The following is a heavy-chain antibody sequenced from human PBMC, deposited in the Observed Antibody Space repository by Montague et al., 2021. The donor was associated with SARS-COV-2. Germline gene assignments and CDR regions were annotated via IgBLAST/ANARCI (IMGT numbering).Heavy chain of an antibody. Sequence: SLRLSCAASGFTVSSNYMSWVRQAPGKGLEWVSVIYSDVSTYYADSVKGRFTISRDNSKNTLYLQMNSLRAEDTAVYYCARVVTYAFGVWGQGTMVTVSS. CDR3: ARVVTYAFGV. V-gene: IGHV3-66*01. J-gene: IGHJ3*01. D-gene: IGHD4-11*01. CDR2: IYSDVST. CDR1: GFTVSSNY.